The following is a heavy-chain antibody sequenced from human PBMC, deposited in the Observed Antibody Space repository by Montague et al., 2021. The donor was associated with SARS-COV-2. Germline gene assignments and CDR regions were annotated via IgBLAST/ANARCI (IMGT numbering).Heavy chain of an antibody. CDR1: GGSISSYY. J-gene: IGHJ6*02. D-gene: IGHD2-21*02. V-gene: IGHV4-59*01. CDR2: IHNNGST. Sequence: SETLSLTCTVSGGSISSYYLCWIRQPPPEGLQRIGYIHNNGSTNCNTTLKSRVTLSIDTSKTQFSLELTSVTAADTAVYYCASGGGDSAEYYYYAMDVGGQRTTVTVSS. CDR3: ASGGGDSAEYYYYAMDV.